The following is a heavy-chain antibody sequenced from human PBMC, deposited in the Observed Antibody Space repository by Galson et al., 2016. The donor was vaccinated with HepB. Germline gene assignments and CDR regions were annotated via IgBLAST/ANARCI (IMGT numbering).Heavy chain of an antibody. Sequence: SETLSLTCTVSGGSSGNYYWSWIRQRPGKGLEWIGYIYYNGHTNYNPSLKSRVTISLDTSKNQFSLKLTSVTAADTAVYYCATSLRYFDWDALDIWGQGTLVTVSS. CDR3: ATSLRYFDWDALDI. V-gene: IGHV4-59*08. CDR2: IYYNGHT. CDR1: GGSSGNYY. D-gene: IGHD3-9*01. J-gene: IGHJ3*02.